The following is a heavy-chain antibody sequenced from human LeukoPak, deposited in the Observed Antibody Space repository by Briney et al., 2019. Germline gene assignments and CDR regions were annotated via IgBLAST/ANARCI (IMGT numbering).Heavy chain of an antibody. J-gene: IGHJ5*02. V-gene: IGHV1-69-2*01. CDR1: GYTFTDYY. CDR2: VDPEDGET. Sequence: ASVKVSCKVSGYTFTDYYMHWVQQAPGKGLEWMGLVDPEDGETIYAEKFQGRVTITADTSTNTAYMELRSLRFDDTAVYYCARDWQNWFDPWGQGTLVTVSS. CDR3: ARDWQNWFDP.